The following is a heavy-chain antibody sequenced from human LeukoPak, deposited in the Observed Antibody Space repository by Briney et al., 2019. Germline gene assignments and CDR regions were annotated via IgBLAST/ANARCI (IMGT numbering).Heavy chain of an antibody. CDR2: IAHDGSIT. CDR1: GFTFNRYG. D-gene: IGHD6-13*01. CDR3: AKDMLEYGDRPGTYSTSWPFY. V-gene: IGHV3-30*18. J-gene: IGHJ4*02. Sequence: GGSPGLSCAASGFTFNRYGMQWVRQAPGKGPEWVGVIAHDGSITHYADSVKGRFTISRDNSKNALYLQMNSLRSEDTAVYYCAKDMLEYGDRPGTYSTSWPFYWGQGTLVTVSS.